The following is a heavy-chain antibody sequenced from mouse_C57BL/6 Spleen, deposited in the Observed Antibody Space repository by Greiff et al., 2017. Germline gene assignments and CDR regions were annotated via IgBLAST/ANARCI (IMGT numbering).Heavy chain of an antibody. CDR1: GFTFSDYG. D-gene: IGHD4-1*01. CDR3: ARNWEVPFDY. V-gene: IGHV5-17*01. CDR2: ISSGSSTI. J-gene: IGHJ2*01. Sequence: DVKLVESGGGLVKPGGSLKLSCAASGFTFSDYGMHWVRQAPEKGLEWVAYISSGSSTIYYADTVKGRFTISRDNAKNTLFLQMTSLRSEDTAMYYCARNWEVPFDYWGQGTTLTVSS.